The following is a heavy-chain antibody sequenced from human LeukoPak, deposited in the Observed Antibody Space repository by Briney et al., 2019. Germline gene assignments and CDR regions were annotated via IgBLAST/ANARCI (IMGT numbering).Heavy chain of an antibody. CDR3: ARGGIAVAGAKDY. CDR2: MNPNSGNT. V-gene: IGHV1-8*03. Sequence: ASVKVSCKASGGTFSSYAISWVRQAPGQGLEWMGWMNPNSGNTGYAQKFQGRVTITRNTSISTAYMELSSLRSEDTAVYYCARGGIAVAGAKDYWGQGTLVTVSS. J-gene: IGHJ4*02. D-gene: IGHD6-19*01. CDR1: GGTFSSYA.